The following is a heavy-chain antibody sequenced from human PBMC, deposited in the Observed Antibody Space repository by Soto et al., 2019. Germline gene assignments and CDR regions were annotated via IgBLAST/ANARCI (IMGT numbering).Heavy chain of an antibody. CDR3: ARAGIAAADFNWFDP. J-gene: IGHJ5*02. D-gene: IGHD6-13*01. CDR1: GYTFTGYY. Sequence: ASVKVSCKASGYTFTGYYMHWVRQAPGQGLEWMGWINPNSGGTNYAQKFQGWVTMTRDTSISTAYMERSRLRSDDTAVYYCARAGIAAADFNWFDPWGQGTLVTVSS. CDR2: INPNSGGT. V-gene: IGHV1-2*04.